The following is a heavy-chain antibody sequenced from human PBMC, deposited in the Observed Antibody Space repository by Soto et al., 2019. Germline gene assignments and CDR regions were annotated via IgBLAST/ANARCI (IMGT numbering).Heavy chain of an antibody. D-gene: IGHD1-26*01. J-gene: IGHJ4*02. V-gene: IGHV3-33*01. CDR2: IWYDGSNK. CDR3: ARDRGLELGALGY. Sequence: QVQLVESGGGVVQPGRSLRLSCAASGFTFSSYGMHWVRQAPGKGLEWVAVIWYDGSNKYYADSVKGRFTISRDNSKNTLCLEVNSLRAEDTAVYYWARDRGLELGALGYWGQGTLVTVSS. CDR1: GFTFSSYG.